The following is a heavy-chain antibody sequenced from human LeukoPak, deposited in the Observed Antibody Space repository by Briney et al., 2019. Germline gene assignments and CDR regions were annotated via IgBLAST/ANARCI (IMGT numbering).Heavy chain of an antibody. CDR1: GGSFSGYY. CDR2: TNHSGST. V-gene: IGHV4-34*01. J-gene: IGHJ6*03. D-gene: IGHD6-6*01. CDR3: AREYSSSSVYYYYMDV. Sequence: SETLSLTCAVYGGSFSGYYWSWIRQPPGKGLEWIGETNHSGSTNYNPSLKSRVTISVDTPKNQFSLKLSSVTAADTAVYYCAREYSSSSVYYYYMDVWGKGTTVTVSS.